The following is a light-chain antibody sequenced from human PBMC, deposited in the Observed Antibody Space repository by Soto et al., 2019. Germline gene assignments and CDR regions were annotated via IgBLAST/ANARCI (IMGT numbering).Light chain of an antibody. CDR2: AAS. CDR3: QQLNSYPVT. Sequence: IQLTQSPSSLSASVGDRVTITCRASQGISSYLAWYQQKPRKAPKLLIYAASTLQSGVPSRFSSSGSGTDFTLTISSLQPEDFATYYCQQLNSYPVTFGGGTKVEIK. V-gene: IGKV1-9*01. J-gene: IGKJ4*01. CDR1: QGISSY.